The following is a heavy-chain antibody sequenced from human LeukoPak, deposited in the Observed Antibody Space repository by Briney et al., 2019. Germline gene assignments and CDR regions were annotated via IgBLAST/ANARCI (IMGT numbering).Heavy chain of an antibody. CDR1: GYSFTSYW. J-gene: IGHJ5*02. CDR2: IYPGDSDT. CDR3: ARLRGYCSGGSCLNWFDP. V-gene: IGHV5-51*01. D-gene: IGHD2-15*01. Sequence: GESLKISCKGSGYSFTSYWIGWVRQMPGKGLEWMGIIYPGDSDTRYSPSFQGQVTISADKSISTAYLQLSSLKASDTAMYYCARLRGYCSGGSCLNWFDPWGQGTLVTVSS.